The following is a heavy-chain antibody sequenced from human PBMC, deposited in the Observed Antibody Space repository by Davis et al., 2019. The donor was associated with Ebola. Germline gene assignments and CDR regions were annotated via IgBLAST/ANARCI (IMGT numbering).Heavy chain of an antibody. CDR1: GGSVSSGSYY. CDR3: AYYDILTDGMDV. Sequence: SETLSLTCTVSGGSVSSGSYYWSWIRQPPGKGLEWIGYIYYSGSINYNPSLKSRVTISVDTSKNQFSLKLSSVTAADTAVYYCAYYDILTDGMDVWGQGTTVTVSS. CDR2: IYYSGSI. D-gene: IGHD3-9*01. J-gene: IGHJ6*02. V-gene: IGHV4-61*01.